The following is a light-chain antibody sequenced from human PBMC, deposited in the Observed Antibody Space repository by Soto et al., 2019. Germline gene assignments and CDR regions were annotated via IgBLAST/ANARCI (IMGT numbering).Light chain of an antibody. CDR2: GGS. V-gene: IGKV3-20*01. Sequence: EVVLTQSPGTLSLSPGERTTLSCRASQSISSSYLAWYQQKPGQPPRLLIYGGSSRAPGIPDRFSGSGSGTDFTLTISRLELEDFAMYYCQLYGSSPRGFTFGHGTKVEIK. CDR3: QLYGSSPRGFT. CDR1: QSISSSY. J-gene: IGKJ3*01.